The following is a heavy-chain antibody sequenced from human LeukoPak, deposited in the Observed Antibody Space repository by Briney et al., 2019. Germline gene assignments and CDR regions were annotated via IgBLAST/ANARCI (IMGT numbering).Heavy chain of an antibody. CDR2: IYYSGST. D-gene: IGHD2-15*01. CDR1: GGSISSSSYY. J-gene: IGHJ6*02. V-gene: IGHV4-39*01. CDR3: ARHLCSGGSCPLDYYYYYGMDV. Sequence: SETLSLTCTVSGGSISSSSYYWGWIRQPPGKGLEWIGSIYYSGSTYYNPSLKSRVTISVDTSKNQFSLKLRSVTAADTAVYYCARHLCSGGSCPLDYYYYYGMDVWGQGTTVTVSS.